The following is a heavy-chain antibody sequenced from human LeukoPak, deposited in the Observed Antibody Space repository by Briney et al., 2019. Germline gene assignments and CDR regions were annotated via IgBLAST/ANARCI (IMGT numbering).Heavy chain of an antibody. D-gene: IGHD3-16*02. J-gene: IGHJ4*02. CDR1: GGSISSYY. Sequence: SETLSLTCTVSGGSISSYYWSWVRQPPGKGLEWIGYIYYSGSTYYNPSLKSRVTISVDTSKNQFSLKLSSVTAADTAVYYCARCDYVWGSYRSFDYWGQGTLVTVSS. CDR2: IYYSGST. V-gene: IGHV4-59*12. CDR3: ARCDYVWGSYRSFDY.